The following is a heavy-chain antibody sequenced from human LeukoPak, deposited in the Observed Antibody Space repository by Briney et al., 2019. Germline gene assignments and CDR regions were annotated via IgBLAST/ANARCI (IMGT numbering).Heavy chain of an antibody. CDR1: GLTFSSYA. CDR2: ISGSGGST. V-gene: IGHV3-23*01. D-gene: IGHD3-22*01. Sequence: GGSLRLSYAASGLTFSSYAMSWVRQAPGKGLEWVSAISGSGGSTYYADSVKGRFTISRDNSKNTLYLQMNSLGAEDTAVYYCAKGGSYDSSGYYSAYWGQGTLVTVSS. CDR3: AKGGSYDSSGYYSAY. J-gene: IGHJ4*02.